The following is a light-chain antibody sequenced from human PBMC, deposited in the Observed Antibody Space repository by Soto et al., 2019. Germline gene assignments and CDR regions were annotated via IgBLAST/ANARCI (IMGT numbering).Light chain of an antibody. J-gene: IGKJ1*01. CDR3: QQYGSSPWT. CDR2: GAS. V-gene: IGKV3-20*01. Sequence: EIVLTQSPGTLALSPGERGTLACRASRSVSSSYLAWYQQKPGQAPRLLIYGASSRATGIPDRLSGSGSGTDFTLTISRLEPEDFAVYYCQQYGSSPWTFGQGTKVDI. CDR1: RSVSSSY.